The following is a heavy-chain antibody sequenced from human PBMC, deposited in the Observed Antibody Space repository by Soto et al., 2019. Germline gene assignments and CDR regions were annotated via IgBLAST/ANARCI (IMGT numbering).Heavy chain of an antibody. Sequence: QVQLVQSGGEVKRPGASVKVSCKTSGYTFSNYGITWVRQAPGQPLEWLGWISLYSDGTNYAQKFQGRVSMTTDTSTTTAYMELRSLRSDXXXXYYCARVVPGAEAXXXPWGQGTXVXVSS. CDR1: GYTFSNYG. V-gene: IGHV1-18*01. CDR3: ARVVPGAEAXXXP. J-gene: IGHJ5*02. D-gene: IGHD2-2*01. CDR2: ISLYSDGT.